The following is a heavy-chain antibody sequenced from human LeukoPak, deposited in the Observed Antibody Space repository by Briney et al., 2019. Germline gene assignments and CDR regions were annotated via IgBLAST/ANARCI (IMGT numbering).Heavy chain of an antibody. D-gene: IGHD3-9*01. CDR2: ISADNGNT. V-gene: IGHV1-18*04. Sequence: ASVKVSCKASGYTFSNYCMHWVRQAPGQGLEWMGWISADNGNTYYTQNFQGRVSMTTDTSTSTAYMEVRSLRSDDTAVLYCARVDILTGYYFFDSWGQGTLVTVSS. J-gene: IGHJ4*02. CDR1: GYTFSNYC. CDR3: ARVDILTGYYFFDS.